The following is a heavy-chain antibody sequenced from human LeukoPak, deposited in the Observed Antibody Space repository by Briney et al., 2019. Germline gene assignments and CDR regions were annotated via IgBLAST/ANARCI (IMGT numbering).Heavy chain of an antibody. V-gene: IGHV3-30-3*01. CDR2: ILPDGSNS. CDR3: ARDAYASSWSALIH. CDR1: GFTLSTYA. D-gene: IGHD6-13*01. J-gene: IGHJ4*02. Sequence: PGGSLRLSCAASGFTLSTYAMYWVRQAPGKGLEWVAVILPDGSNSFYADSVKGRFTISRDNSKDTLFLQMSSASSEDTALYYCARDAYASSWSALIHWGQGTLVTVSS.